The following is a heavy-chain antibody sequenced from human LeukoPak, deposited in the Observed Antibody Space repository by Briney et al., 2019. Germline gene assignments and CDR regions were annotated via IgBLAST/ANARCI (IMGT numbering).Heavy chain of an antibody. CDR2: TNAGNGNT. D-gene: IGHD3-22*01. CDR3: ARSDLGNYYDSSGLCDY. J-gene: IGHJ4*02. V-gene: IGHV1-3*01. Sequence: ASVKVSCKASGYTFTSYAMHWVRQAPGQRLEWMGWTNAGNGNTKYSQKFQGRVTITRDTSASTAYMELSSLRSEDTAVYYCARSDLGNYYDSSGLCDYWGQGTLVTVSS. CDR1: GYTFTSYA.